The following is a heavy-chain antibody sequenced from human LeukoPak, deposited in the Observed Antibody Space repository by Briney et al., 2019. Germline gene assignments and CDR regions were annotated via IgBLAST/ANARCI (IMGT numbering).Heavy chain of an antibody. V-gene: IGHV4-4*07. CDR2: IYTSGST. CDR1: GGSISSYY. J-gene: IGHJ3*02. CDR3: ARGRPDYDAFDI. Sequence: SETLSLTCTVSGGSISSYYWSWIRQPAGKGLEWIGPIYTSGSTNYNPSLKSRVTMSVDTSKNQFSLKLSSVTAADTAVYYCARGRPDYDAFDIWGQGTMVTVSS. D-gene: IGHD6-6*01.